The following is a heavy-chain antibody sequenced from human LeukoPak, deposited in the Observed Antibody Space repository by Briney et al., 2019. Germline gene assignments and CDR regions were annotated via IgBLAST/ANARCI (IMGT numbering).Heavy chain of an antibody. J-gene: IGHJ5*02. V-gene: IGHV1-46*01. CDR2: INPSGGST. CDR3: ARDLVKWLRSVWPQPINWFDP. D-gene: IGHD5-12*01. CDR1: GYTFTSYY. Sequence: GASVKVFCKASGYTFTSYYMHWVRQAPGQGLEWMGIINPSGGSTSYAQKFQGRVTMTRDTSTSTVYMELSSLRSEDTAVYYCARDLVKWLRSVWPQPINWFDPWGQGTLVTVSS.